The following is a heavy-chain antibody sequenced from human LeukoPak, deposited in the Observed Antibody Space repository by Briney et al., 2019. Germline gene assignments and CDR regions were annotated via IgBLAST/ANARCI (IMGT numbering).Heavy chain of an antibody. CDR2: IYSDNT. Sequence: GGSLRLSCAASGFTVSSNSMSWVRQAPGKGLEWVSFIYSDNTHYSDSVKGRFTISRDNSKNTLYLQMNSLRAEDTAVYYCARRAGAYSHPYDYWGQGTLVTVPS. J-gene: IGHJ4*02. CDR1: GFTVSSNS. V-gene: IGHV3-53*01. D-gene: IGHD4/OR15-4a*01. CDR3: ARRAGAYSHPYDY.